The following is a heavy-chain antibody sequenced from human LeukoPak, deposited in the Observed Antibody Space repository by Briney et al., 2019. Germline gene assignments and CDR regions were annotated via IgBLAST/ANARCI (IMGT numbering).Heavy chain of an antibody. CDR3: ARDYRRASGTYDY. CDR2: ISSSSYI. CDR1: GFTFSSYS. Sequence: PGGSLRLSCAASGFTFSSYSMNWVRQAPGKGLEWVSSISSSSYIYYADSVKGRFTISRDNAKNSLYLQMNSLRAEDTAVYYCARDYRRASGTYDYWGQGTLVTVSS. J-gene: IGHJ4*02. D-gene: IGHD1-26*01. V-gene: IGHV3-21*01.